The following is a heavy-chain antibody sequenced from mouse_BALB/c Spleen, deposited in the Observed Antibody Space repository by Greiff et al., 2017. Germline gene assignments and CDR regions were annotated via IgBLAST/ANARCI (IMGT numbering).Heavy chain of an antibody. CDR1: GFSLSTSGMG. CDR3: ARALYGSKFAY. J-gene: IGHJ3*01. Sequence: QVTLKVSGPGILQPSQTLSLTCSFSGFSLSTSGMGVSWIRQPSGKGLEWLAHIYWDDDKRYNPSLKSRLTISKDTSRNQVFLKITSVDTADTATYYCARALYGSKFAYWGQGTLVTVSA. D-gene: IGHD1-1*01. V-gene: IGHV8-12*01. CDR2: IYWDDDK.